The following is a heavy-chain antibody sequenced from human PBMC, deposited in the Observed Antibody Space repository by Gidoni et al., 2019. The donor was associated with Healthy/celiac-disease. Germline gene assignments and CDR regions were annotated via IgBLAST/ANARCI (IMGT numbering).Heavy chain of an antibody. CDR2: ISSSSSTI. CDR3: ARDAGGMDV. V-gene: IGHV3-48*02. Sequence: EVQLVESGGGLVQPGGSLRLSCAASGFTFSSYSMNWVRQAPGKGLEWVSYISSSSSTIYYADSVKGRFTISRDNAKNSLYLQMNSLGDEDTAVYYCARDAGGMDVWGQGTTVTVSS. J-gene: IGHJ6*02. CDR1: GFTFSSYS.